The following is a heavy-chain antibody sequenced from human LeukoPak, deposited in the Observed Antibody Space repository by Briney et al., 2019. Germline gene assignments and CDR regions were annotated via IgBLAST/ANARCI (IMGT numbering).Heavy chain of an antibody. J-gene: IGHJ4*02. Sequence: GGSLRLSCAASGFTFSSYWMHWVRQAPGKGLVWVSQTNSDGSSTTNADSVKGRFTTSRDNAKNTLYLQMNSLRAEDTAVYYCARPYRYCSSTSCSDYWGQGILVTVSS. CDR3: ARPYRYCSSTSCSDY. CDR2: TNSDGSST. V-gene: IGHV3-74*03. CDR1: GFTFSSYW. D-gene: IGHD2-2*01.